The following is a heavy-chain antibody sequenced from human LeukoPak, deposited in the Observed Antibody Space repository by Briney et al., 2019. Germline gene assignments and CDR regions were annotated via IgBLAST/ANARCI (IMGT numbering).Heavy chain of an antibody. D-gene: IGHD6-13*01. Sequence: PSETLSLTCTVSGGSISSYYWSWIRQPPGKGLEWIGYIHYSGSTNYNPSLKGRLTMSVDTSKNQFSLKLSSVTAADTAVYYCARDASYSSSWYGPFDYWGQGTLVAVSS. CDR1: GGSISSYY. J-gene: IGHJ4*02. CDR3: ARDASYSSSWYGPFDY. V-gene: IGHV4-59*01. CDR2: IHYSGST.